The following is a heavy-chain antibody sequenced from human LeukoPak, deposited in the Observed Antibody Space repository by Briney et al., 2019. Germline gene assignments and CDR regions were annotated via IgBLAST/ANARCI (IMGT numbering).Heavy chain of an antibody. V-gene: IGHV1-69*05. CDR1: GGTFSSYA. J-gene: IGHJ4*02. Sequence: SVKVSCKASGGTFSSYAISWVRQAPGQGLEWMGGIIPIFGAANYAQKFQGRVTITTDESTSTACMELSSLRSEDTAVYYCARGLLNYDSSGYHGEFDYWGQGTLVTVSS. CDR3: ARGLLNYDSSGYHGEFDY. CDR2: IIPIFGAA. D-gene: IGHD3-22*01.